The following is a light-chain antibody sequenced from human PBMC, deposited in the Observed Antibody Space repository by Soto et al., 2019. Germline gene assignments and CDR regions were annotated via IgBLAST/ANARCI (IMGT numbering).Light chain of an antibody. CDR3: TSWKTSTTWN. Sequence: QSALTQPASVSGSPGQSITISCTGTSSDVGAYNYVSWYQQHPGKAPKLMIYDVNIRPSGVSNRFSGSKSGNTASLTISGHQGEEEADYYCTSWKTSTTWNFGGGTKVTVL. CDR2: DVN. CDR1: SSDVGAYNY. J-gene: IGLJ2*01. V-gene: IGLV2-14*01.